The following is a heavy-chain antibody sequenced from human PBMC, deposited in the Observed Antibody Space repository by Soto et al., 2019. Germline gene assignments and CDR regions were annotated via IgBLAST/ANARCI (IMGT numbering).Heavy chain of an antibody. CDR2: IYYSGST. Sequence: PXASLSLTSSVSGGSINSSSYFWGGVRQPPGKGLEWIGSIYYSGSTYYNPSLRSRVTISVDTSKNQFSLKLSSVTAADTAVFYCERHYSSGSRNWFDTWGQGTLVT. V-gene: IGHV4-39*01. CDR3: ERHYSSGSRNWFDT. CDR1: GGSINSSSYF. J-gene: IGHJ5*02. D-gene: IGHD6-19*01.